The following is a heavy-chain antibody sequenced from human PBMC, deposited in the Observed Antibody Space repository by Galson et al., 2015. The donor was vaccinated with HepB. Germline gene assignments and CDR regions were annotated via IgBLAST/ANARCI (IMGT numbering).Heavy chain of an antibody. Sequence: SLRLSCAASGFTFSSYWMSWVRQAPGKGLEWVANIKQDGSEKYYVDSVKGRFTISRDNAKNSLYLQMNSLRAEDTAVYYCARDGKGGLYSYGSTSIDYWGQGTLVTVSS. V-gene: IGHV3-7*03. J-gene: IGHJ4*02. CDR2: IKQDGSEK. CDR1: GFTFSSYW. D-gene: IGHD5-18*01. CDR3: ARDGKGGLYSYGSTSIDY.